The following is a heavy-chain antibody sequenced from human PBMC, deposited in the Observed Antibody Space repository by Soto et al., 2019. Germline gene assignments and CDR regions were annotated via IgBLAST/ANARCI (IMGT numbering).Heavy chain of an antibody. Sequence: SETLSLTCAVYGGSFSGYYWSWIRQPPGKGLEWIGEINHSGSTNYNPSLKSRVTISVDTSKNQFSLKLSSVTAADTAVYYCARVYGRGFLRPTNWFDPWGQGTLVTISS. D-gene: IGHD3-3*01. CDR3: ARVYGRGFLRPTNWFDP. CDR2: INHSGST. CDR1: GGSFSGYY. J-gene: IGHJ5*02. V-gene: IGHV4-34*01.